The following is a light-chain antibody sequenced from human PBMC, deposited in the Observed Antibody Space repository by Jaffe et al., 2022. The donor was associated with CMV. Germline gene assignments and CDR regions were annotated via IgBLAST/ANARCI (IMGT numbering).Light chain of an antibody. CDR2: AAF. V-gene: IGKV1-39*01. CDR3: QQSHSTPRT. CDR1: QNIYNY. Sequence: DIQMTQSPSSLSASVGDRVTITCRASQNIYNYLNWYHQKPGQAPKVLIHAAFTLQTGVPSRFSGGGSGTEYTLIISSLQPEDFGNYYCQQSHSTPRTFGQGTKVEIK. J-gene: IGKJ1*01.